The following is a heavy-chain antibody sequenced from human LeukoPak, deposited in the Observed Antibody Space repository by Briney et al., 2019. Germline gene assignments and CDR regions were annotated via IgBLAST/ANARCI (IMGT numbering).Heavy chain of an antibody. V-gene: IGHV1-69*13. J-gene: IGHJ6*02. CDR3: ARSDYYDSSGYYYHYYYGMDV. CDR2: IIPIFGTA. D-gene: IGHD3-22*01. CDR1: GGTFSSYA. Sequence: ASVKVSCKASGGTFSSYAISWVRQATGQGLEWMGGIIPIFGTANYAQKFQGRVTITADESTSTAYMELSSLRSEDTAVYYCARSDYYDSSGYYYHYYYGMDVWGQGTTVTVSS.